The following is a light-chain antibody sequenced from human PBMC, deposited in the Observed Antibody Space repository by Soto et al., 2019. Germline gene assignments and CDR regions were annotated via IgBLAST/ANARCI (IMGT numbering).Light chain of an antibody. CDR1: SSDVGGYNY. J-gene: IGLJ3*02. CDR3: SSYAGSNHNWV. Sequence: QSALTQPPSASGSPGQSVTISCTGTSSDVGGYNYVSWYQQHPGKAPKLMIYEVSKRPSGVPDRFSGSKSGNTASLTVSGLQAEDEADYYCSSYAGSNHNWVFGGGTMVTVL. CDR2: EVS. V-gene: IGLV2-8*01.